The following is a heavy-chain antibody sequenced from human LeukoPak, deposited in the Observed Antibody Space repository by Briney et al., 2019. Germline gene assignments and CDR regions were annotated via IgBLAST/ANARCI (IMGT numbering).Heavy chain of an antibody. D-gene: IGHD4-17*01. CDR1: GYTFTSYD. J-gene: IGHJ4*02. CDR3: ARLPENYGDQASFDY. V-gene: IGHV1-8*01. Sequence: GASVKVSCKASGYTFTSYDINWVRQATGQGLEWMGWMNPNSGNTGYAQKFQGRVTMTRNTSISIAYMELSSLRSEDTAVYYCARLPENYGDQASFDYWGQGTLVTVSS. CDR2: MNPNSGNT.